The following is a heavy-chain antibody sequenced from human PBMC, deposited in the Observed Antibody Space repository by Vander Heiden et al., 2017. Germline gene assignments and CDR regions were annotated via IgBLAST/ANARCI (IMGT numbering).Heavy chain of an antibody. J-gene: IGHJ3*02. CDR1: VFSFSGYA. CDR3: ARVYSGSTVDAFDI. Sequence: QLVGCRGWCVPSRGSPGPSFADSVFSFSGYAIHWVRQAPGKGLEWVAVISYDGSNKYYADSVKGRFTISRDNSKNTLYLQMNSLRAEDTAVYYCARVYSGSTVDAFDIWGQGTMVTVSS. V-gene: IGHV3-30-3*01. D-gene: IGHD1-26*01. CDR2: ISYDGSNK.